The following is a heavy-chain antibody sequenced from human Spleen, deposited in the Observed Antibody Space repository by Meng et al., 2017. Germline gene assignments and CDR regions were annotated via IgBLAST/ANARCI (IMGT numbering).Heavy chain of an antibody. CDR3: ARGGLGYSGRYYFDY. Sequence: SETLSLTCTVLGGSISSYYWSWIRQPPGKGLEWIGYIYYSGSSNYNPSLKSRVTISVDTSKNQFSLKLTSVTAADTAVYYCARGGLGYSGRYYFDYWGQGTLVTVSS. J-gene: IGHJ4*02. V-gene: IGHV4-59*01. D-gene: IGHD5-12*01. CDR2: IYYSGSS. CDR1: GGSISSYY.